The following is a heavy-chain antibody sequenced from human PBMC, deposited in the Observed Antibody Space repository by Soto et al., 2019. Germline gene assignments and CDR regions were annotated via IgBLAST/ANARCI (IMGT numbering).Heavy chain of an antibody. Sequence: QLQLQESGPGLVKPSETLSLTCTVSGGSISSSSYYWGWIRQPPGKGLEWIGSIYYSGSTYYNPSLKSRVTISVDTSNNQFSLKLSAVTAADTAVYYCARHVRGSSWYGGMDYWGQGTLVTVSS. CDR2: IYYSGST. J-gene: IGHJ4*02. V-gene: IGHV4-39*01. D-gene: IGHD6-13*01. CDR3: ARHVRGSSWYGGMDY. CDR1: GGSISSSSYY.